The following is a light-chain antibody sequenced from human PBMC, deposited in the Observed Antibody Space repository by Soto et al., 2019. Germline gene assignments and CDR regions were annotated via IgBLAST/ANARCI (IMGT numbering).Light chain of an antibody. CDR3: QQYNNWPLT. CDR2: GTS. J-gene: IGKJ4*01. Sequence: EIVMTQSPATLSLSPGEKTTLSCRASQSVSRNLAWYQQKPGQSPRLLIYGTSTRATGIPARFSASGSGTEFTLTISSLQSEDFAVYYCQQYNNWPLTFGGGTKVEIK. CDR1: QSVSRN. V-gene: IGKV3-15*01.